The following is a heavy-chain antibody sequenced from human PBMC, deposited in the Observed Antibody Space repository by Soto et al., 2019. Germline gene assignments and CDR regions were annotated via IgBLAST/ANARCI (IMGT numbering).Heavy chain of an antibody. D-gene: IGHD4-17*01. V-gene: IGHV3-NL1*01. J-gene: IGHJ3*02. CDR3: ANLQEFTVTTYAFDI. CDR1: GFTFSSYS. CDR2: IGTAGDT. Sequence: GGSLRLSCAASGFTFSSYSMNWVRQTPGKGLEWVSAIGTAGDTYYADSVKGRFTISRDNSKNTLYLQMNSLRAEDTAVYYCANLQEFTVTTYAFDIWGQGTMVTVSS.